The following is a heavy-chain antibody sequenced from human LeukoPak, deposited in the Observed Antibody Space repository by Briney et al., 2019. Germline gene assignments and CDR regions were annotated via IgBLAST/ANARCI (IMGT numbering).Heavy chain of an antibody. J-gene: IGHJ6*03. CDR3: ARVPSLTYYYDSSGSPGGLGYMDV. CDR2: IKQDGSEK. CDR1: GFTFSSYA. D-gene: IGHD3-22*01. V-gene: IGHV3-7*01. Sequence: GRSLRLSCAASGFTFSSYAMHWVRQAPGKGLEWVANIKQDGSEKYYVDSVKGRFTISRDNAKNSLYLQMNSLRAEDTAVYYCARVPSLTYYYDSSGSPGGLGYMDVWGKGTTVTVSS.